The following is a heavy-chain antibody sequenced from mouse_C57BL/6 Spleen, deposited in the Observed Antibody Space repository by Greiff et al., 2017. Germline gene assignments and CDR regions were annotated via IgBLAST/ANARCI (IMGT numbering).Heavy chain of an antibody. Sequence: VQLQQPGAELVMPGASVKLSCKASGYTFTSYWMHWVKQRPGQGLEWIGEIDPSDSYTNYNQKFKGKSTLTVDKSSSTAYMQLSSLTSEDSAVYYCSRADGNYGKAWFAYWGQGTLVTVSA. CDR2: IDPSDSYT. CDR1: GYTFTSYW. CDR3: SRADGNYGKAWFAY. V-gene: IGHV1-69*01. J-gene: IGHJ3*01. D-gene: IGHD2-1*01.